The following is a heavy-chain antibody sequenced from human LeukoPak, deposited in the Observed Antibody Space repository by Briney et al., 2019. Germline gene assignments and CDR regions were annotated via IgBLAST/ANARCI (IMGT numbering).Heavy chain of an antibody. V-gene: IGHV3-30*18. J-gene: IGHJ4*02. CDR2: ISFDGSDH. D-gene: IGHD5-18*01. CDR1: GFTFSHHG. CDR3: AKDYEDTAGAGLDS. Sequence: GRPLRLSCAPTGFTFSHHGMHWVRQPPGEGLEWVAAISFDGSDHYYADSVKGRFTMSRDNSKNTVCPQMNSLRAEDTDVYYCAKDYEDTAGAGLDSWGQGSLVTVSS.